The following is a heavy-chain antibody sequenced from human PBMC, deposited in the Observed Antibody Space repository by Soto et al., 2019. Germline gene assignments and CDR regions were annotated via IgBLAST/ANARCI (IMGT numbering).Heavy chain of an antibody. V-gene: IGHV3-74*01. CDR2: ISSDESGT. D-gene: IGHD3-10*01. J-gene: IGHJ3*01. CDR3: ARGRGYDTRV. CDR1: GFTFSSYW. Sequence: EVLLVESGGGLVQPGGSLRLSCVASGFTFSSYWMHWVRQVPGKGLVWVSRISSDESGTSYADSVKGRFTISRDNAKNTLYLQMNSLGAEDTAVFYCARGRGYDTRVWGQGTMVTVSS.